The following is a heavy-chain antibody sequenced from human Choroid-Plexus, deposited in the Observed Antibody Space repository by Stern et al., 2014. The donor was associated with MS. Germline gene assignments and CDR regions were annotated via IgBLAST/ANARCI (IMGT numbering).Heavy chain of an antibody. V-gene: IGHV3-9*01. CDR2: ITWNSDTI. J-gene: IGHJ5*02. CDR3: AKDPSPRFYGSRSYHWFDP. CDR1: GFIFDDYA. D-gene: IGHD3-10*01. Sequence: EVQLLESGGGLVQPGRSLRLSCAASGFIFDDYAMHWVRQPPGLGLEWVSSITWNSDTIDYADSVKGRFTTSRDNAKNSVYLQMNSLRAEDTALYYCAKDPSPRFYGSRSYHWFDPWGQGTLVTVSS.